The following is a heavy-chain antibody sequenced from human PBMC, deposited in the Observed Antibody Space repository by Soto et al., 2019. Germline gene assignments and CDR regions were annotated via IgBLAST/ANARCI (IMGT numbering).Heavy chain of an antibody. CDR1: VYSFTSYW. CDR3: ARMDGSGSPYGMDV. D-gene: IGHD3-10*01. V-gene: IGHV5-10-1*01. J-gene: IGHJ6*02. CDR2: IDPSDSYT. Sequence: VESLKISCKGSVYSFTSYWISWVRQMPGKGLEWMGRIDPSDSYTNYSPSLQGHVTISADKSISTAYLQWSSLKASDTAMYYCARMDGSGSPYGMDVWGQGTTVTVSS.